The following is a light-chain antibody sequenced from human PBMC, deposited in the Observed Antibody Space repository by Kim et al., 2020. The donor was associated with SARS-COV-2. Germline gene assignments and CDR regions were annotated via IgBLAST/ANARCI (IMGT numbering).Light chain of an antibody. Sequence: SPGETATLSCRASQIVDNFLSWYQQKPGQPPRLVIYDAFIRATDTPDRFSGSGYGTDFTLTINNLEPEDFAVYYCQQRSKWPPFTFGQGTKLEV. V-gene: IGKV3-11*01. CDR3: QQRSKWPPFT. J-gene: IGKJ2*01. CDR2: DAF. CDR1: QIVDNF.